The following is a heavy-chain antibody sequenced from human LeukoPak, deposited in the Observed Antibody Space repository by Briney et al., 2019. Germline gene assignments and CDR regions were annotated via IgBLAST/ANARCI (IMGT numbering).Heavy chain of an antibody. J-gene: IGHJ4*02. D-gene: IGHD3-10*01. CDR1: GYTSTSYY. CDR3: ARDLGYYGSGSYYDY. CDR2: INPSGGST. V-gene: IGHV1-46*01. Sequence: GASVKVSCKASGYTSTSYYMHWVRQAPGQGLEWMGIINPSGGSTSYAQKFQGRVTMTRDTSTSTVYMELSSLRSEDTAVYYCARDLGYYGSGSYYDYWGQGTLVTVSS.